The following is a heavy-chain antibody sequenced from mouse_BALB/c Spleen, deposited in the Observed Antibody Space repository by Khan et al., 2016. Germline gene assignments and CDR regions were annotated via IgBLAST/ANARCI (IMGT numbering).Heavy chain of an antibody. V-gene: IGHV7-3*02. D-gene: IGHD2-3*01. CDR3: ARDGYYPYAMDY. Sequence: EVELVESRGDLVQPGGSLRLSCATSGFTFTDYYMSWVRQPPGKALEWLGFIRNKANGYTTEYSASVKGRFTITRDNSQSILYRQMNTLRAEDSASCYCARDGYYPYAMDYWGQGTSVTVSS. CDR1: GFTFTDYY. J-gene: IGHJ4*01. CDR2: IRNKANGYTT.